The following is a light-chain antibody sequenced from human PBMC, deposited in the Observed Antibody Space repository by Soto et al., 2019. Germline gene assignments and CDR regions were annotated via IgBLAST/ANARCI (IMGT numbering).Light chain of an antibody. CDR2: GVF. CDR3: QHYDGSPRT. Sequence: ENVLTQSPGTVSLSPGERATLSCRASQGVTSNHLAWYQQKPGQAPRLLIYGVFNRATGIPDRFSGSGSGTDFTLTITRLEPEGSAVYFCQHYDGSPRTFSQGTKLEIK. V-gene: IGKV3-20*01. CDR1: QGVTSNH. J-gene: IGKJ2*01.